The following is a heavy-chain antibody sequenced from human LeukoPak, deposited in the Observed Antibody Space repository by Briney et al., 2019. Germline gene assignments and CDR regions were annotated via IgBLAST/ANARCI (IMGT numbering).Heavy chain of an antibody. CDR3: ARWDPHSSSPFDP. CDR2: ISSSSSYI. CDR1: GFTFSSYS. J-gene: IGHJ5*02. D-gene: IGHD6-6*01. Sequence: GGSLRLSCAASGFTFSSYSMNWVRQAPGKGLEWVSSISSSSSYIYYADSVKGRFTISRDNAKNSLYLRMNSLRAEDTAVYYCARWDPHSSSPFDPWGQGTLVTVSS. V-gene: IGHV3-21*01.